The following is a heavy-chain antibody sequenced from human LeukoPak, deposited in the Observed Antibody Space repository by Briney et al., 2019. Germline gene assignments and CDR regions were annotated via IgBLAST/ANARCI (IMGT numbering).Heavy chain of an antibody. D-gene: IGHD2-2*01. V-gene: IGHV1-8*01. CDR1: GYTLTSYD. J-gene: IGHJ6*02. CDR3: ARKGNIVVVPAAPSYYYGMDV. Sequence: ASVKVSCKASGYTLTSYDINWVRQATGQGLEWMGWMNPNSGNTGYAQKFQGRVTMTRNTSISTAYMELSSLRSEDTAVYYCARKGNIVVVPAAPSYYYGMDVWGQGTTVTVSS. CDR2: MNPNSGNT.